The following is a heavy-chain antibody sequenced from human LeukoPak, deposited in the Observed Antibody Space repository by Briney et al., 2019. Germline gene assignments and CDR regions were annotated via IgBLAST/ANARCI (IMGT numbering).Heavy chain of an antibody. V-gene: IGHV4-39*01. CDR1: GDPVSRSSYY. D-gene: IGHD3-22*01. CDR3: ASRSLFYDSSGYYW. J-gene: IGHJ4*02. CDR2: IYYSGST. Sequence: PSETLSLTCTVSGDPVSRSSYYWGWIRQPPGKGLEWIGSIYYSGSTYHNPSLKSRVTISVDTSKNQFSLKMRSVTAADTAVYYCASRSLFYDSSGYYWWGQGTLVTVSS.